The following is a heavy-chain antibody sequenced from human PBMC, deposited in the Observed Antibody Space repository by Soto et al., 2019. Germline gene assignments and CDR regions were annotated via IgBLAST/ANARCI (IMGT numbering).Heavy chain of an antibody. Sequence: PGGSLRLSCAASGFTFSSYSMNWVRQAPGKGLEWVSSISSSSSYIYYADSVKGRFTISRDNAKNSLYLQMNSLRAEDTAVYYCARDFWRQAYYYYGMDVWGQGTTVTVSS. V-gene: IGHV3-21*01. D-gene: IGHD3-3*01. CDR1: GFTFSSYS. CDR3: ARDFWRQAYYYYGMDV. J-gene: IGHJ6*02. CDR2: ISSSSSYI.